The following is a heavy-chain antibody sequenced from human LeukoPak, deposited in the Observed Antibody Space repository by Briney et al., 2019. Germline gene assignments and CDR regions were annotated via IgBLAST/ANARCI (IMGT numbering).Heavy chain of an antibody. D-gene: IGHD3-16*02. Sequence: PGGSLRLSCAASGFIFSSYSMNWVRQAPGKGLEWVAYISSSSGTIYYIDSVKGRFTISRDNAKNSVFLQMSSLSGGDTAIYYCARDQGFRYFDPWGQGTLVTVSS. V-gene: IGHV3-48*01. CDR2: ISSSSGTI. J-gene: IGHJ5*02. CDR3: ARDQGFRYFDP. CDR1: GFIFSSYS.